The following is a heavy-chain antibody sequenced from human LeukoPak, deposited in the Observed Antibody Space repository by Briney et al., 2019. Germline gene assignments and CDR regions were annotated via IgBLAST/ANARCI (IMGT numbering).Heavy chain of an antibody. D-gene: IGHD3-3*01. Sequence: PGGSLRLSCEASVFSLSSYAMHWVRQAPGKGLEWVAVISYDGSDTYYIDSVKGRFTISRDNSKNTLYLQMNSLRPEDTAVYFCTRSLEYLAQLDYWGPGIQVTVSS. CDR3: TRSLEYLAQLDY. CDR1: VFSLSSYA. V-gene: IGHV3-30*04. CDR2: ISYDGSDT. J-gene: IGHJ4*02.